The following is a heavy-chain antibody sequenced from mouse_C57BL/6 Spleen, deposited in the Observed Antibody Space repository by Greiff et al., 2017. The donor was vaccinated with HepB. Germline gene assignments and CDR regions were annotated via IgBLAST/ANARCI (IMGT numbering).Heavy chain of an antibody. CDR3: ARSDSNWYFDV. V-gene: IGHV1-64*01. D-gene: IGHD2-5*01. CDR1: GYTFTSYW. Sequence: QVQLQQPGAELVKPGASVKLSCKASGYTFTSYWMHWVKQRPGQGLEWIGMIHPNSGSTNYNEKFKSKATLTVDKSSSTAYMQLSSLTSEDYAVYYCARSDSNWYFDVWGTGTTVTVSS. CDR2: IHPNSGST. J-gene: IGHJ1*03.